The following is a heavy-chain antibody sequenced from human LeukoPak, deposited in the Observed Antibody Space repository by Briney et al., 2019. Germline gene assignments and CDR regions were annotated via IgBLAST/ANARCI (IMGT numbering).Heavy chain of an antibody. CDR3: ARVGSSSWSTNDAFDI. V-gene: IGHV3-11*01. CDR2: ISSSGSTI. Sequence: GGSLRLSCAASGFTFSDYYMSWIRQAPGKGLEWVSYISSSGSTIYYADSVKGRFTISRDNAKNSLYLQMNSLGAEDTAVYYCARVGSSSWSTNDAFDIWGQGTMVTVSS. D-gene: IGHD6-13*01. CDR1: GFTFSDYY. J-gene: IGHJ3*02.